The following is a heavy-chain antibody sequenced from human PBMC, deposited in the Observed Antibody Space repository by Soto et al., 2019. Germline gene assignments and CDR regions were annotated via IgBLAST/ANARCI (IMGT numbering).Heavy chain of an antibody. V-gene: IGHV1-3*04. CDR1: GYTFTSYG. D-gene: IGHD2-2*01. Sequence: QVQLVQSGAEVKKPGASVKVSCKPSGYTFTSYGIHWVRQAPGQRPEWMGWINTGKGHTEYSPKFQGRLSITRYTSASTAYMELSSLTSEDTAVYYCARGSCSSTACYHFDYWGQGTLVTVSS. CDR2: INTGKGHT. J-gene: IGHJ4*02. CDR3: ARGSCSSTACYHFDY.